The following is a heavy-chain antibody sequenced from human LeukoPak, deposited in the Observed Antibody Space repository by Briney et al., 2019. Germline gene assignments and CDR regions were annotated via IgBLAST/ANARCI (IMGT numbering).Heavy chain of an antibody. V-gene: IGHV1-18*01. CDR3: ARDPTPDSSGWSNWFDP. CDR2: ISAYNGNT. D-gene: IGHD6-19*01. J-gene: IGHJ5*02. Sequence: ASVKVSCKASGYTFTSYGISWVRQAPGQGLEWMGWISAYNGNTNYAQKLQGRVTMTTDTSTSTAYMELRSLRSDDTAVYYCARDPTPDSSGWSNWFDPWGQGTLVTVSS. CDR1: GYTFTSYG.